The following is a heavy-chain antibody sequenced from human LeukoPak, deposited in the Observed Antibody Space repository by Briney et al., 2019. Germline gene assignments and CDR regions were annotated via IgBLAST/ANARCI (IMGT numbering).Heavy chain of an antibody. CDR2: INYDGRT. J-gene: IGHJ4*02. D-gene: IGHD2-21*01. V-gene: IGHV4-39*01. CDR1: GGSITNTFFF. Sequence: SETLSLTCPVSGGSITNTFFFWAWIRQSPGRGLEWIATINYDGRTHYNPSLRSRVTISLDTARNQFSLTLNSVTAADTAVFYCAPQQGRNLVNYFDYWGQGTLVTVSS. CDR3: APQQGRNLVNYFDY.